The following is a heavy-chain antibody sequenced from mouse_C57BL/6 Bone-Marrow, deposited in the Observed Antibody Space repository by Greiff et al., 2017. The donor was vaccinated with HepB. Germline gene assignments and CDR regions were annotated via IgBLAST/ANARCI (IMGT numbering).Heavy chain of an antibody. CDR2: INPYNGGT. CDR3: ARFGYYFDY. D-gene: IGHD2-2*01. J-gene: IGHJ2*01. CDR1: GYTFTDYY. Sequence: EVKLLESGPVLVKPGASVKMSCKASGYTFTDYYMNWVKQSHGKSLEWIGVINPYNGGTSYNQKFKGKATLTVDKSSSTAYMELNSLTSEDSAVYYCARFGYYFDYWGQGTTLTVSS. V-gene: IGHV1-19*01.